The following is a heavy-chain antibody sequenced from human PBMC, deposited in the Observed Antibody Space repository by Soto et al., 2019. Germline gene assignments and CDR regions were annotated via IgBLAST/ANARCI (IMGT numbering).Heavy chain of an antibody. D-gene: IGHD2-15*01. Sequence: GGSLRLSCAAPGFTFSSYSMNWVRQAPGKGLEWVSSISSSSSYIYYADSVKGRFTISRDNAKNSLYLQMNSLRAEDTAVYYCAAWEDIVVVVAATPSSGIDYWGQGTLVTVSS. J-gene: IGHJ4*02. CDR3: AAWEDIVVVVAATPSSGIDY. CDR2: ISSSSSYI. V-gene: IGHV3-21*01. CDR1: GFTFSSYS.